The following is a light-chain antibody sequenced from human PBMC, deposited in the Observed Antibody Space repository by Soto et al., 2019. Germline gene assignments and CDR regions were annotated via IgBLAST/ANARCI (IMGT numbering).Light chain of an antibody. CDR3: QQYSTYPWT. CDR2: DAS. Sequence: PSTLSASVGDRVTITCRASESISNWLAWYQQKPGKAPKLMIYDASILESGVPSRFSGSGSGTEFTLTISSLQPDDFATYYCQQYSTYPWTFGQGTKVDIK. J-gene: IGKJ1*01. CDR1: ESISNW. V-gene: IGKV1-5*01.